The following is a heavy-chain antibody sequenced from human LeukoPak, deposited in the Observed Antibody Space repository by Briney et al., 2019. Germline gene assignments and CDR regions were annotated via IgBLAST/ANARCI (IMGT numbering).Heavy chain of an antibody. Sequence: GGSLRLSCAASGFTFSSYAMYWVRQAPEKGLEWVSGISGSGGSTYYADSVKGRFTISRDNSKNTLYLQMNSLRAQDTAVYYCAKDRGYSSSSASVFDYWGQGTLVTVSS. D-gene: IGHD6-6*01. CDR3: AKDRGYSSSSASVFDY. CDR1: GFTFSSYA. V-gene: IGHV3-23*01. J-gene: IGHJ4*02. CDR2: ISGSGGST.